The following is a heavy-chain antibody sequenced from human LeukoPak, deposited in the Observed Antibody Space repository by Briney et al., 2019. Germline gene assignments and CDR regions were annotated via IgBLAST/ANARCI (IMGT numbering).Heavy chain of an antibody. V-gene: IGHV3-30-3*01. CDR3: ARDLVSSWPRAPVYYGMDV. Sequence: GGSLRLSCAASGFTFSSYAMHWVRQAPGKGLEWVAVISYDGSNKYYADSVKGRFTISRDNSKNTLYLQMNSLRAEDTAVYYCARDLVSSWPRAPVYYGMDVWGQGTTVTVSS. J-gene: IGHJ6*02. D-gene: IGHD6-13*01. CDR2: ISYDGSNK. CDR1: GFTFSSYA.